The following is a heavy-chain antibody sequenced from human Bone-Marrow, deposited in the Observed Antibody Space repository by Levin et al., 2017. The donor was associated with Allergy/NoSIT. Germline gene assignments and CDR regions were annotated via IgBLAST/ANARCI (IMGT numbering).Heavy chain of an antibody. J-gene: IGHJ4*02. CDR3: ARQLVF. V-gene: IGHV3-48*02. D-gene: IGHD3-3*02. CDR2: ISDSSNSI. CDR1: GFTFRSYS. Sequence: QAGGSLRLSCAASGFTFRSYSMNWVRQAPGKGLEWISYISDSSNSIYYADSVKGRFTISRDNAKNSLYLQMNSLRDEDTAVYYCARQLVFWGQGTLVTVSS.